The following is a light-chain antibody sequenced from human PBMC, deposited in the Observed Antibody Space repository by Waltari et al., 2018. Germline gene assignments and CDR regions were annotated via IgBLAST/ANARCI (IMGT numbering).Light chain of an antibody. Sequence: DVGLTQSPLSLPVTLGQAPSIPCKLSQSLVHSDGNTHLNWFQQRPGQSPRRLIYRVSNRDSGVPDRFSGSGSGTDFTLKISRVEAEDVGVYYCMQGTHWPYTFGQGTKLDIK. CDR2: RVS. CDR1: QSLVHSDGNTH. V-gene: IGKV2-30*02. CDR3: MQGTHWPYT. J-gene: IGKJ2*01.